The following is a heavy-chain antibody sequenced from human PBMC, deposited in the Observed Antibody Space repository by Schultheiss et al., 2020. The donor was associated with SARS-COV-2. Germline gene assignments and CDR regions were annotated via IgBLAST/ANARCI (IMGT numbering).Heavy chain of an antibody. Sequence: SQTLSLTCTVSGGSISSSSYYWGWIRQPPGKGLEWIGSIYYSGSTYYNPSLKSRVTISVDTSKNQFSLKLSSVTAADTAVYYCARASYDFWSGYPIDYFDYWGQGTLVTVSS. V-gene: IGHV4-39*07. CDR2: IYYSGST. J-gene: IGHJ4*02. D-gene: IGHD3-3*01. CDR1: GGSISSSSYY. CDR3: ARASYDFWSGYPIDYFDY.